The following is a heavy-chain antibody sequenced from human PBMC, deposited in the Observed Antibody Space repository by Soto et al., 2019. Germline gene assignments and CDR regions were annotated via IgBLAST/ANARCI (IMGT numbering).Heavy chain of an antibody. Sequence: ASVKVSCKASGYTFTSYYMHWVRQAPGQGLEWMGIINPSGGSTSYAQKFQGRVTMTRDTSTSTVYMELSSLRSDDTAVYYCASSDCSGGYYYYGMDVWGQGTTVTVSS. V-gene: IGHV1-46*01. CDR2: INPSGGST. D-gene: IGHD3-10*02. CDR1: GYTFTSYY. J-gene: IGHJ6*02. CDR3: ASSDCSGGYYYYGMDV.